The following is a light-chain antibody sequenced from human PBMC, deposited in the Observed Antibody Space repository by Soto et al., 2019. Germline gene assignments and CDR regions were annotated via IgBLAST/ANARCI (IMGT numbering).Light chain of an antibody. CDR1: PSLLHSNGYNY. J-gene: IGKJ4*01. Sequence: DLEMTESPISLPVTPGGPASISCRSSPSLLHSNGYNYLDWYLQKQGQSPQLLIYLGSNRDSGVPDRFSGSGSGTDFTLQISRVEAEDVRVYYCMQALQTPLTFGGGTEVDIK. CDR2: LGS. V-gene: IGKV2-28*01. CDR3: MQALQTPLT.